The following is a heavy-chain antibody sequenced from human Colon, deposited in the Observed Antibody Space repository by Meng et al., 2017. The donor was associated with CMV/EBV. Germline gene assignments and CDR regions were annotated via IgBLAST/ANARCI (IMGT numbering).Heavy chain of an antibody. CDR3: ARVDSGSHRVFDY. CDR2: IIPIFGTA. D-gene: IGHD1-26*01. V-gene: IGHV1-69*05. J-gene: IGHJ4*02. CDR1: GGTFSSYA. Sequence: SVKVSCKASGGTFSSYAISWVRQAPGQGLEWMGGIIPIFGTANYAQKFQGRVTITTDESTSTAYMELGSLRSEDTAVYYCARVDSGSHRVFDYWGQGTLVTVSS.